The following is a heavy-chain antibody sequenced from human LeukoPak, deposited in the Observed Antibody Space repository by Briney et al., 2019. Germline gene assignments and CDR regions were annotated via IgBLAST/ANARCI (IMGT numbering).Heavy chain of an antibody. D-gene: IGHD6-13*01. CDR2: IKEDGSEK. Sequence: PGGSLRLSCAASGFTFSNYWMSWVRQAPGKGLEWVANIKEDGSEKYYVDSVKGRFTISRDNARNSLYLQMNSLRAEDTAVYYCASGRQLGYWGQGTLSPSPQ. CDR3: ASGRQLGY. J-gene: IGHJ4*02. V-gene: IGHV3-7*01. CDR1: GFTFSNYW.